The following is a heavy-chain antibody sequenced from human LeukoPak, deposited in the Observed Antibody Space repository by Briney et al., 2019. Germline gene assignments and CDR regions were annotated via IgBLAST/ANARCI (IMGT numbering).Heavy chain of an antibody. Sequence: SETLSLICTVSGGSISSHYWSWIRQPPGKGLEWIGEINHSGSTNYNPSLKSRVTIAVDTSKNQFSLKLSSVTAADTGVYHCARGARFGELFSYYYYYMDVWGKGTTVTVSS. V-gene: IGHV4-34*01. CDR2: INHSGST. CDR1: GGSISSHY. CDR3: ARGARFGELFSYYYYYMDV. D-gene: IGHD3-10*01. J-gene: IGHJ6*03.